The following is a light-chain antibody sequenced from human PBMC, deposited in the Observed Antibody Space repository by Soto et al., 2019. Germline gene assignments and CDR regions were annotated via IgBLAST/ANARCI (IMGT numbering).Light chain of an antibody. V-gene: IGKV1-5*01. Sequence: DIQMTQSPSTLTASVGDRVTITCRASQSISNWLAWYQQKPGTATKPLIYHASTLESGVPSRFSGSGSGTEFTLTISSLQPDDFATYYYQQYNSYSPPWTFGQGTKVDIK. CDR3: QQYNSYSPPWT. CDR2: HAS. J-gene: IGKJ1*01. CDR1: QSISNW.